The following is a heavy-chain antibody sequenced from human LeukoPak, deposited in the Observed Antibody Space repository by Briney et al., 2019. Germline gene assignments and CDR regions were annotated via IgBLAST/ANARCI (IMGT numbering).Heavy chain of an antibody. CDR1: GGSFSGYY. D-gene: IGHD4-17*01. J-gene: IGHJ4*02. CDR3: ARRVSTTVTDDY. V-gene: IGHV4-34*01. CDR2: INHSGGT. Sequence: HPSETLSLTCAVYGGSFSGYYWSWIRQPPGKGLEWIGEINHSGGTNYNPSLKSRVTISVDTSKNQFSLKLSSVTAADTAVYYCARRVSTTVTDDYWGQGTLVTVSS.